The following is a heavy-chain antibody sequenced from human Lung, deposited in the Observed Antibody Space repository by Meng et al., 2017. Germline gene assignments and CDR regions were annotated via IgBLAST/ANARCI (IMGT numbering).Heavy chain of an antibody. Sequence: EVQLVESGGGLVKPGGSLRLSCAASEFTFSDYSMNWVRQAPGKGLEWVSFISNTGKYIYYADSVKGRFTISRDNAKNSLYLQMNSLRAEDTAVYYCARGRVVVAATPSDYWGQGTLVPSPQ. V-gene: IGHV3-21*01. D-gene: IGHD2-15*01. CDR1: EFTFSDYS. CDR2: ISNTGKYI. CDR3: ARGRVVVAATPSDY. J-gene: IGHJ4*02.